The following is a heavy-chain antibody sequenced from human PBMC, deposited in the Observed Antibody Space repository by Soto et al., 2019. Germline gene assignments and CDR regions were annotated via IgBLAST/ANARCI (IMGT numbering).Heavy chain of an antibody. CDR1: GGTFSSYA. CDR3: ARVTSMVRGVIDNWFDP. CDR2: IIPMYGPA. V-gene: IGHV1-69*13. J-gene: IGHJ5*02. D-gene: IGHD3-10*01. Sequence: PGPSVKVSCKASGGTFSSYAIHWVRQAPGQGLEWMGGIIPMYGPAKYAQRFQGRVTITADESTTTVYMELTSLTSQDTAVYYCARVTSMVRGVIDNWFDPWGHGTLVTVSS.